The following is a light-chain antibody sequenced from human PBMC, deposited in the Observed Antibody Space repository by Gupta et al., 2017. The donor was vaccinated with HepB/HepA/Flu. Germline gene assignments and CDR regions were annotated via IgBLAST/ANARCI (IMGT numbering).Light chain of an antibody. CDR2: NND. CDR3: AAWDDSLNAVV. CDR1: SSNIGSNT. Sequence: QSVLTQPPSASGPPGQRVTISCSGSSSNIGSNTVSWYQQVPGTAPKLLIYNNDHRPSGVPDRLSGSKSGTSVSLAISGLQSEDEADYYCAAWDDSLNAVVFGGGTKLTVL. V-gene: IGLV1-44*01. J-gene: IGLJ2*01.